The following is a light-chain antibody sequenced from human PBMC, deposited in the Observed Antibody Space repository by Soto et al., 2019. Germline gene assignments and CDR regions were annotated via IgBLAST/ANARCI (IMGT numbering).Light chain of an antibody. CDR1: SSNIGSTYD. J-gene: IGLJ1*01. V-gene: IGLV1-40*01. CDR3: QSYDDSLSVHYV. Sequence: QSVLTQPPSVSGAPGQRVTISCTGSSSNIGSTYDVQWYQQLPGTAPKLLIHGNTDRPSGVPDIFSCSKTGASASLAITGLQADDEADYYCQSYDDSLSVHYVFGTGTKLTVL. CDR2: GNT.